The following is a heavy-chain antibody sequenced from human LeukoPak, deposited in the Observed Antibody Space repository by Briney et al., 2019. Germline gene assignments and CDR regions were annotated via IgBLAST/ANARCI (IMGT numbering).Heavy chain of an antibody. CDR1: GFTFRSYT. CDR3: ASGETSYPV. J-gene: IGHJ3*01. V-gene: IGHV3-21*01. CDR2: ISSSGSYI. Sequence: PGGSLRLSCAASGFTFRSYTMNWVRQAPVKGLEWVSSISSSGSYIYYADSVKGRFTISRDNAKNSLYLQMNSLRAEDTAVYYCASGETSYPVWGQGTMVTVSS.